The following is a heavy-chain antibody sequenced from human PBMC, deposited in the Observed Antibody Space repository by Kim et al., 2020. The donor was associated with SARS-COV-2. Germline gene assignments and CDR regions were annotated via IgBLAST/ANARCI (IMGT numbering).Heavy chain of an antibody. CDR2: IYYSGST. D-gene: IGHD2-15*01. CDR3: ARRARYCSGGSCYSWFDP. CDR1: GGSISSSSYY. V-gene: IGHV4-39*01. Sequence: SETLSLTCTVSGGSISSSSYYWGWIRQPPGKGLEWIGSIYYSGSTYYNPSLKSRVTISVDTSKNQFSLKLSSVTAADTAVYYCARRARYCSGGSCYSWFDPWGQGTLVTVSS. J-gene: IGHJ5*02.